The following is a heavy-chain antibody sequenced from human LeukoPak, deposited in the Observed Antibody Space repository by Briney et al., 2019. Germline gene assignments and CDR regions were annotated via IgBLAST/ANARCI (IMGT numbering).Heavy chain of an antibody. V-gene: IGHV4-61*02. CDR3: ARCIAPPRWYYYYYMDV. CDR2: IYTSGST. Sequence: SETLSLTCTVSGGSISSGSYYWSWIRQPAGKGLEWIGRIYTSGSTNYNPSLKSRVTISVDTSKNQFSLKLSSVTAADTAVYYCARCIAPPRWYYYYYMDVWGKGTTVTVSS. CDR1: GGSISSGSYY. J-gene: IGHJ6*03. D-gene: IGHD6-13*01.